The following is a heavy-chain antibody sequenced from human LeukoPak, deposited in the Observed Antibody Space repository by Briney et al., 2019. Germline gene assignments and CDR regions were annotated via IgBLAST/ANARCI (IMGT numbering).Heavy chain of an antibody. CDR2: ISSSSSYI. Sequence: PGGSLRLSCAASGFTFFDAWMNWVRQAPGKGLEWVSSISSSSSYIYYADSVKGRFTISRDNAKNSLYLQMNSLRAEDTAVYYCAYSGVDYWGQGTLVTVSS. J-gene: IGHJ4*02. CDR3: AYSGVDY. V-gene: IGHV3-21*01. D-gene: IGHD6-19*01. CDR1: GFTFFDAW.